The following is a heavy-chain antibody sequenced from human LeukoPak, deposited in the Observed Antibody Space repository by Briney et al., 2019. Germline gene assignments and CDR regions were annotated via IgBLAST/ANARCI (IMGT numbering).Heavy chain of an antibody. CDR2: IIPILGIA. CDR3: ARESRDILTGYSLRD. Sequence: GSSVKVSCKASGGTFSSCAISWVRQAPGQGLEWMGRIIPILGIANYAQKFHGRVTITADKSTSTAYMELSSLRSEDTAVYYCARESRDILTGYSLRDWGQGTLVTVSS. J-gene: IGHJ4*02. D-gene: IGHD3-9*01. V-gene: IGHV1-69*04. CDR1: GGTFSSCA.